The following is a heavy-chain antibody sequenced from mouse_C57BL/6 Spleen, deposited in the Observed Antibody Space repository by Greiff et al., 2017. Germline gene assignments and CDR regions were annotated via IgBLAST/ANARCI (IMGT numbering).Heavy chain of an antibody. Sequence: VQLQQSGAELVKPGASVKISCKASGYAFSSYWMNWVKQRPGQGLEWIGQIYPGDGDTNYNGKFKGKATLTADKSSSTAYMQLSSLTSEDSAVYFCARVFDDGYVFDYWGQGTTLTVSS. CDR2: IYPGDGDT. CDR3: ARVFDDGYVFDY. CDR1: GYAFSSYW. V-gene: IGHV1-80*01. D-gene: IGHD2-3*01. J-gene: IGHJ2*01.